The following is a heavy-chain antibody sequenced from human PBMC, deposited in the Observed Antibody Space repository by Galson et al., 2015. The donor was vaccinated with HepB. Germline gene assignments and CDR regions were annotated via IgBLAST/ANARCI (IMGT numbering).Heavy chain of an antibody. CDR3: ARDLLMRCYYYGMDV. V-gene: IGHV3-9*01. CDR1: GFTFDDYA. D-gene: IGHD2-8*01. CDR2: ISWNSGSI. Sequence: SLRLSCAASGFTFDDYAMHWVRQAPGKGLEWVSGISWNSGSIGYADSVKGRFTISRDNSKNTLYLQMNSLRAEDTAVYYCARDLLMRCYYYGMDVWGQGTTVTVSS. J-gene: IGHJ6*02.